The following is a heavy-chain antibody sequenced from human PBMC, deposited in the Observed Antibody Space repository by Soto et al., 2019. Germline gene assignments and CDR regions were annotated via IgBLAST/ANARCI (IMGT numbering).Heavy chain of an antibody. Sequence: QVQLVQSVGEAKKPGASVKDYCKPSGYTFTLYVISWVRQAPGQGVEWMGRISAYNGNTNHAQQLQGRVTLTTDTSTSTVYMELRSLRSDDTAVSYCARVGGALGHCFAPWGQGTLVTVSS. CDR1: GYTFTLYV. CDR3: ARVGGALGHCFAP. V-gene: IGHV1-18*01. CDR2: ISAYNGNT. J-gene: IGHJ5*02. D-gene: IGHD3-16*01.